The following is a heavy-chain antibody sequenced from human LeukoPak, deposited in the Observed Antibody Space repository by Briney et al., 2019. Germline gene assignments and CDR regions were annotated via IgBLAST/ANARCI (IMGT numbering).Heavy chain of an antibody. D-gene: IGHD4-17*01. J-gene: IGHJ4*02. CDR1: GFTFSSHE. CDR2: ISHSGGDI. CDR3: ARTLTTTYS. V-gene: IGHV3-48*03. Sequence: GGSLRLSCTASGFTFSSHEMNWVRQAPGKGLEWLSYISHSGGDINYADSVKGRFTISRDNAKNSLYLQMNSLRVEDTAVYYCARTLTTTYSWGQGTLVTVSS.